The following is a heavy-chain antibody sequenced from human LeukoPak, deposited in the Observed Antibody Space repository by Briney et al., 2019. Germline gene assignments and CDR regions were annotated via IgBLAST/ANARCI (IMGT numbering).Heavy chain of an antibody. CDR3: ARVYVYDFFLDI. V-gene: IGHV1-8*03. D-gene: IGHD2/OR15-2a*01. CDR1: GCTFTSYD. CDR2: MNPNSGNT. J-gene: IGHJ3*02. Sequence: ASVKVSCKASGCTFTSYDINWVRQATGQGLEWMGWMNPNSGNTGYAQKFQGRVTITRNTSISTAYMELSSLRSEDTAVYYCARVYVYDFFLDIWGQGTMVTVSS.